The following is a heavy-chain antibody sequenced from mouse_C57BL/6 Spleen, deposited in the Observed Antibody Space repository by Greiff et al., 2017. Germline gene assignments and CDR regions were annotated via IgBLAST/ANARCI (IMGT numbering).Heavy chain of an antibody. V-gene: IGHV1-7*01. J-gene: IGHJ4*01. CDR3: AKSTALEGYYAMDY. CDR1: GYTFTSYW. CDR2: INPSSGYT. Sequence: QVHVKQSGAELAKPGASVKLSCKASGYTFTSYWMHWVKQRPGQGLEWIGYINPSSGYTKYNQKFKDKATLTADKSSSTAYMQLSSLTYEDSAVYYCAKSTALEGYYAMDYWGQGTSVTVSS. D-gene: IGHD1-2*01.